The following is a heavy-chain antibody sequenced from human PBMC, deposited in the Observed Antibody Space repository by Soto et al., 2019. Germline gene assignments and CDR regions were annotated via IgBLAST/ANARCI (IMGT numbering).Heavy chain of an antibody. V-gene: IGHV3-13*01. CDR3: ARGGDRFDGMDV. J-gene: IGHJ6*02. Sequence: VGSLRLSCAASGFIVSNNYMSWVRQAPGKGLEWVAAISTAGDTYYLGSVKGRFTISREDAKNSLSLQMNSLRVGDTAVYYCARGGDRFDGMDVWGQGTTVTVSS. CDR1: GFIVSNNY. CDR2: ISTAGDT. D-gene: IGHD3-16*01.